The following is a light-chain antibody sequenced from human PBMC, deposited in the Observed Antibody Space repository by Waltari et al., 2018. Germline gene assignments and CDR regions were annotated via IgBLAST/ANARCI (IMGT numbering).Light chain of an antibody. CDR1: QSVLYSPNNKNY. Sequence: DIVMTQSPDSLAVSLGERATVNCKSSQSVLYSPNNKNYLAWYQQKPGQPPKLLIYLASTRESGVPDRCSGSGSGTDFTLTISSLQAEDVAVYYCQQYANTPRTFGQGTTVEIK. J-gene: IGKJ1*01. CDR2: LAS. V-gene: IGKV4-1*01. CDR3: QQYANTPRT.